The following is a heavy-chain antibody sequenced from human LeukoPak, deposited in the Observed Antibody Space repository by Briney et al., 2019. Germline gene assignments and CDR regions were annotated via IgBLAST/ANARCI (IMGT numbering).Heavy chain of an antibody. CDR2: ISGDGSTT. CDR3: AKDSYALGAHWFDP. Sequence: PGGSLRLSCAASGFTFSSYWMHWVGQAPGMGLVWVSRISGDGSTTSYADSVKGRFTISRDNSKNTLYLQMNSLRAEDTAVYYCAKDSYALGAHWFDPWGQGTLVTVSS. D-gene: IGHD2-2*01. V-gene: IGHV3-74*01. CDR1: GFTFSSYW. J-gene: IGHJ5*02.